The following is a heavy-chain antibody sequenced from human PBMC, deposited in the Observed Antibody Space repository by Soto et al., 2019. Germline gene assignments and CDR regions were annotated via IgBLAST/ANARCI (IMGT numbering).Heavy chain of an antibody. Sequence: QVQLVQSGAEVKKPGSSVKVSCKASGGTFSSYAISWVRQAPGQGLEWMGGIIPIFGTANYAQKFQGRVTITADNSTIPVYMGLSSLSSEDTAVYYCASGGGRGLANWFDAWGQGTLVTVYS. CDR2: IIPIFGTA. J-gene: IGHJ5*02. V-gene: IGHV1-69*06. CDR1: GGTFSSYA. CDR3: ASGGGRGLANWFDA. D-gene: IGHD4-17*01.